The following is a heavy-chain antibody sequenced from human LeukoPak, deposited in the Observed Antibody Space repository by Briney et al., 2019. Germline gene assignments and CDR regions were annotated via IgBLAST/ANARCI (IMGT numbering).Heavy chain of an antibody. V-gene: IGHV3-48*04. CDR2: ISRDSGTI. Sequence: HPGGSLGLSCAASGFTFSSYSVNWVRQAPGKGLEWVSIISRDSGTIIYADPVKGRFTISRDNAKNSLYLQMNSLRAEDTAVYFCAASPPGGPIDYWGQGALVSVSS. CDR3: AASPPGGPIDY. CDR1: GFTFSSYS. D-gene: IGHD3-16*01. J-gene: IGHJ4*02.